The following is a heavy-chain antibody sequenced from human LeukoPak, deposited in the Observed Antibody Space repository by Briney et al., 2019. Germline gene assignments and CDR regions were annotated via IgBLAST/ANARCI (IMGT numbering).Heavy chain of an antibody. Sequence: GGSLRLSCAASGFTFSSYAMSWVRQAPGKGLEWVSYISSSGSTIYYADSVKGRFTISRDNAKNSLYLQMNSLRAEDTAVYYCARERPYYYDSSGYYDLWGQGTLVTVSS. CDR3: ARERPYYYDSSGYYDL. CDR2: ISSSGSTI. CDR1: GFTFSSYA. V-gene: IGHV3-48*04. J-gene: IGHJ4*02. D-gene: IGHD3-22*01.